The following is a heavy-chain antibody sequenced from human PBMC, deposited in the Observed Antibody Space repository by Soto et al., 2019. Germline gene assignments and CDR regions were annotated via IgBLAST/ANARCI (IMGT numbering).Heavy chain of an antibody. D-gene: IGHD3-10*01. CDR1: GYTFTSYG. CDR3: ARLTYYYGSGSYYFDY. Sequence: ASVKVSCKASGYTFTSYGISWVRQAPGQGVEWMGWISAYNGNTNYAQKLQGRVTMTTDTSTSTAYMELRSLRSDDTAVYYCARLTYYYGSGSYYFDYWGQGTLVTVSS. V-gene: IGHV1-18*01. CDR2: ISAYNGNT. J-gene: IGHJ4*02.